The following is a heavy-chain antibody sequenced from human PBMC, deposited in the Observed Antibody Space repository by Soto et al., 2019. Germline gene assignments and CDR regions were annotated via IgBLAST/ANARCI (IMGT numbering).Heavy chain of an antibody. D-gene: IGHD6-19*01. Sequence: PGGSLRLSCAASGFTFGSYGMHWVRQAPGKGLEWVAVISYDGSNKYYADSVKGRFSISRDNSKNTLYLQMNSLRAEDTAVYYCAKGYSSGWYMNFQHWGQGTLVTVSS. J-gene: IGHJ1*01. CDR1: GFTFGSYG. CDR3: AKGYSSGWYMNFQH. CDR2: ISYDGSNK. V-gene: IGHV3-30*18.